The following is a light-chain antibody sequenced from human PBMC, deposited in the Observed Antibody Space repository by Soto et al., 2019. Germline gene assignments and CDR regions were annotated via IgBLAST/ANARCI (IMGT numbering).Light chain of an antibody. CDR2: GAS. V-gene: IGKV3-20*01. Sequence: IVLTQSPGTLSLSPGERATLSCRASQSVSSSYLAWYQQKVGQAPRLLIYGASSRATGIPDRFSGSGSGTDFTLTISRQEPEDFAVYYCQQYGSSPWTFGQGTKVEIK. CDR1: QSVSSSY. J-gene: IGKJ1*01. CDR3: QQYGSSPWT.